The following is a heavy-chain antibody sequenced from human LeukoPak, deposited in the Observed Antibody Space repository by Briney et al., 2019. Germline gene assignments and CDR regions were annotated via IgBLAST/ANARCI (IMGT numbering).Heavy chain of an antibody. J-gene: IGHJ4*02. Sequence: ASVMVSCKASGYTFTSYGISWVRQAPGQGLEWMGWISAYNGNTNYAQKLQGRVTMTTDTSTSTAYMELRSLRSDDTAVYYCARVGPRGYCSSTSCPSPYYFDYWGQGTLVTVSS. CDR1: GYTFTSYG. CDR3: ARVGPRGYCSSTSCPSPYYFDY. CDR2: ISAYNGNT. D-gene: IGHD2-2*01. V-gene: IGHV1-18*01.